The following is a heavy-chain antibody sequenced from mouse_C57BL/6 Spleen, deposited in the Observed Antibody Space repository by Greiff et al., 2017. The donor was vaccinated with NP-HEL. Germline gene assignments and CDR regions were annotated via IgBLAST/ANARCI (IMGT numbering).Heavy chain of an antibody. D-gene: IGHD1-1*01. Sequence: EVQRVESGGGLVKPGGSLKLSCAASGFTFSSYAMSWVRQTPEKRLEWVATISDGGSYTYYPDNVKGRFTISRDNAKNNLYLQMSHLKSEDTAMYYCARPDYYGSSPFDYWGQGTTLTVSS. CDR2: ISDGGSYT. V-gene: IGHV5-4*01. J-gene: IGHJ2*01. CDR3: ARPDYYGSSPFDY. CDR1: GFTFSSYA.